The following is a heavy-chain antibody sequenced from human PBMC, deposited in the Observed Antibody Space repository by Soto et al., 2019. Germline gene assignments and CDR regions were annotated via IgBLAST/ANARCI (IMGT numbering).Heavy chain of an antibody. D-gene: IGHD6-19*01. J-gene: IGHJ3*02. Sequence: GGSLRLSCAASGFTFSSYGMHWVRQAPGKGLEWVAVIWSHGNNKYYADSVKGRFTISRDNSKNTLSLQMSSLGAEDTAMYYCARDDSSGWYGDAFDIWGPGTMVTVSS. V-gene: IGHV3-33*01. CDR1: GFTFSSYG. CDR3: ARDDSSGWYGDAFDI. CDR2: IWSHGNNK.